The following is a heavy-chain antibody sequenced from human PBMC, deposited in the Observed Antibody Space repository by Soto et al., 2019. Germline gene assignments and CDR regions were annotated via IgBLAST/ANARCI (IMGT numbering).Heavy chain of an antibody. J-gene: IGHJ3*02. Sequence: GASVKVSCKTSGYTSTNYGISWVRQAPGQGLEWMGWISAHTGNTNYAQKFQCRVTMTTDTSTSTAYMELRSLRSDDTAVYYCARVLGYNSSWWRHTAFDIWGQGTMVTVSS. V-gene: IGHV1-18*01. CDR2: ISAHTGNT. CDR3: ARVLGYNSSWWRHTAFDI. CDR1: GYTSTNYG. D-gene: IGHD6-13*01.